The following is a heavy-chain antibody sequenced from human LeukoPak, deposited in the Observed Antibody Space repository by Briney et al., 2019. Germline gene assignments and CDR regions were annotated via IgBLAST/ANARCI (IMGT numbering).Heavy chain of an antibody. Sequence: SETLSLTCTVSGGSVNSGSYYWSWIRQPPGQRLQWIGCIYYSGSTNYNPSLKSRVTISVDTSKNQFSLKLSSVTAADTAVYYCARDAGLAASGTFDYWGQGTLVTVSS. J-gene: IGHJ4*02. CDR1: GGSVNSGSYY. V-gene: IGHV4-61*01. D-gene: IGHD6-13*01. CDR3: ARDAGLAASGTFDY. CDR2: IYYSGST.